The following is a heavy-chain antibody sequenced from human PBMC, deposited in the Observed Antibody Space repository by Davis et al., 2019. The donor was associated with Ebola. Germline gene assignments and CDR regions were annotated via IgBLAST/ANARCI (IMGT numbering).Heavy chain of an antibody. V-gene: IGHV1-18*01. Sequence: ASVKVSCKASGYTFTSYGISWVRQAPGQGLEWMGWISAYNGNTNYAQKLQGRVTMTTDTSTSTAYMELRSLRSDDTAVYYCARDDLIVGATKGGGFDYWGQGTLVTVSS. CDR1: GYTFTSYG. CDR3: ARDDLIVGATKGGGFDY. D-gene: IGHD1-26*01. J-gene: IGHJ4*02. CDR2: ISAYNGNT.